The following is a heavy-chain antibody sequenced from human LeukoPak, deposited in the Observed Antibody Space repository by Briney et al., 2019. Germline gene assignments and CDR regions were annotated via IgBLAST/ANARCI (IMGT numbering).Heavy chain of an antibody. CDR2: ISTDGNNE. V-gene: IGHV3-30*18. CDR3: AKAHLLDWLLPFDY. D-gene: IGHD3/OR15-3a*01. CDR1: GFSFTMYG. Sequence: PGRPLRLSCAASGFSFTMYGIHWVRQSPGKGLEWVAVISTDGNNEYYAKSVKGRFTISRDNSKNTVYLQMTSLRGEDTGVYYCAKAHLLDWLLPFDYWGQGTLVTVSS. J-gene: IGHJ4*02.